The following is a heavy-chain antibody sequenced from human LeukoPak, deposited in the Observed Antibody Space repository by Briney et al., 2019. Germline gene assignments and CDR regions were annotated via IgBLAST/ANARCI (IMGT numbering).Heavy chain of an antibody. D-gene: IGHD3-10*01. CDR1: GSTFSSYA. V-gene: IGHV3-74*01. CDR2: INDDGSTI. Sequence: GGSLRLSCAASGSTFSSYAMTWVRQAPGKGLEGVSRINDDGSTINYADSVKGRFTISRDNAKNTVYLQMNSLRAEDSAVYYCANWFEIYYWGQGTLVTVAS. J-gene: IGHJ4*02. CDR3: ANWFEIYY.